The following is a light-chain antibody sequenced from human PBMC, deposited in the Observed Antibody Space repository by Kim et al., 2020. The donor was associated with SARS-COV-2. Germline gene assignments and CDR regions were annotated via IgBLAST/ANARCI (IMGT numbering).Light chain of an antibody. Sequence: SASVEERFAITCRASENIGTWLAWYQQKPGRAPSLLIYLASTLESGVPSRFGGTGSGTEFSLSITSPQPDDFATYYCQHYSRFPYTFGQGTKLEI. J-gene: IGKJ2*01. V-gene: IGKV1-5*03. CDR1: ENIGTW. CDR3: QHYSRFPYT. CDR2: LAS.